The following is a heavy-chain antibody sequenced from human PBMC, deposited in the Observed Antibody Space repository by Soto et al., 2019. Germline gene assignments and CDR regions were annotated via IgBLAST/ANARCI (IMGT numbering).Heavy chain of an antibody. Sequence: GESLKISCKGSGYSFTSYWIGWVRQMPGKGLEWMGIIYPGDSDTRYSPSFQGQVTISADKSISTAYLQWSSLKASDTAMYYCARTMVRGHYYYYYGMDVWGQGTTVTVSS. V-gene: IGHV5-51*01. CDR1: GYSFTSYW. CDR2: IYPGDSDT. CDR3: ARTMVRGHYYYYYGMDV. D-gene: IGHD3-10*01. J-gene: IGHJ6*02.